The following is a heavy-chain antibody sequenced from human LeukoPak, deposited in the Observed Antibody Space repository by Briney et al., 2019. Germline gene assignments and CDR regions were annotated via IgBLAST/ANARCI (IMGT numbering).Heavy chain of an antibody. CDR1: GYTFAKYW. CDR2: IYPGDSDT. CDR3: ARRGYCGGDCYSWEGNYFDY. V-gene: IGHV5-51*01. J-gene: IGHJ4*02. D-gene: IGHD2-21*02. Sequence: GESLKISCQASGYTFAKYWIGWVRQMPGKGLEWMGIIYPGDSDTRYSPSFQGQVTISADKSISTAYLQWSSLKASDTAMYYCARRGYCGGDCYSWEGNYFDYWGQGTLVTVSS.